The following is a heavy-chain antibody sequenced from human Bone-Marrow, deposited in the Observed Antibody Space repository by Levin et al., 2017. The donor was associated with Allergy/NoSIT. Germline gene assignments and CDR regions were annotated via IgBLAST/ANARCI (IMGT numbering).Heavy chain of an antibody. CDR1: GASLSHDF. CDR2: ISYTGRT. Sequence: SQTLSLTCTVSGASLSHDFWTWIRQSPERGLEWIGYISYTGRTNYSPSLKSRVAISRDMSKNQFSLKLTSLTAADTAVYYCARIPDISGWPFDYWGQGTLVTVSS. J-gene: IGHJ4*02. CDR3: ARIPDISGWPFDY. V-gene: IGHV4-59*01. D-gene: IGHD6-19*01.